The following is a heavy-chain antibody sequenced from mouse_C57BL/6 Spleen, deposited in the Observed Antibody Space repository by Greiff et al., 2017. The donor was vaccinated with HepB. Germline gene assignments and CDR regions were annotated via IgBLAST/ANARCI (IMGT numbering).Heavy chain of an antibody. CDR2: INPYNGGT. V-gene: IGHV1-19*01. CDR1: GYTFTDYY. D-gene: IGHD2-5*01. Sequence: EVQLQQSGPVLVKPGASVKMSCKASGYTFTDYYMNWVKQSHGKSLEWIGVINPYNGGTSYNQKFKGKATLTVDKSSSTAYMDLNSLTSEDSAVFYCHSNRDYYAMDYWGQGASVTVSS. J-gene: IGHJ4*01. CDR3: HSNRDYYAMDY.